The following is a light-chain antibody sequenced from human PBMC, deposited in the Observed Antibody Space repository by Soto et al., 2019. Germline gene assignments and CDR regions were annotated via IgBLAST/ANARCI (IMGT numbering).Light chain of an antibody. Sequence: DIQMTPSPSTLSATAGDRIPITCRASQSISSWLAWYQHKPGKATKLLIYDASSLESGVPSRFSGGGSGTESTLTISSLQPDDFATYYCQQYNSYSPTVGPGT. CDR2: DAS. J-gene: IGKJ1*01. CDR3: QQYNSYSPT. CDR1: QSISSW. V-gene: IGKV1-5*01.